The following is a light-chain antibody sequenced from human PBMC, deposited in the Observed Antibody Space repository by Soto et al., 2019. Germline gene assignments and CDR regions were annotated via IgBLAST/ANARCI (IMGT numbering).Light chain of an antibody. Sequence: EIVLTQSPGTLSLSPGERATLSCRASQSVSSSYLAWYQQKPGQAPRLLIYGASSRATGIPDRFSGSGAGTYFTTTISRLAPEVFAVYYCQQYGSSPGFTFGPGTKVDIK. CDR1: QSVSSSY. CDR2: GAS. CDR3: QQYGSSPGFT. J-gene: IGKJ3*01. V-gene: IGKV3-20*01.